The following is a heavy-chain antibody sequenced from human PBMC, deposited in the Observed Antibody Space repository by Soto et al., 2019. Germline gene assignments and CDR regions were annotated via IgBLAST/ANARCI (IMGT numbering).Heavy chain of an antibody. Sequence: GASVKVSCKASGYTFTSYGISWVRQAPGQGLEWMGWVSAYNGNTNYAQKLQGRVTMTTDTSTSTAYMELRSLGSDDTAVYYCARDRGATVGGCSSTSCYDRFDYWGQGTLVTVSS. J-gene: IGHJ4*02. D-gene: IGHD2-2*01. CDR2: VSAYNGNT. CDR1: GYTFTSYG. V-gene: IGHV1-18*01. CDR3: ARDRGATVGGCSSTSCYDRFDY.